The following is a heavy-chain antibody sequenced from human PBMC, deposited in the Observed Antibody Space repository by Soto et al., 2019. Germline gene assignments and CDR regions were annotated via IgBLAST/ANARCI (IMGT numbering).Heavy chain of an antibody. D-gene: IGHD6-13*01. CDR2: INAGNGNT. Sequence: GASVQVSCKASGYIFTSYAMHWVRQAPGQRLEWMGWINAGNGNTKYSQKFQGRVTITRDTSASTAYMELRSLRSDDTAVYYCARDCRHIAAAEGESWFDPWGQGTLVTVSS. CDR1: GYIFTSYA. V-gene: IGHV1-3*01. J-gene: IGHJ5*02. CDR3: ARDCRHIAAAEGESWFDP.